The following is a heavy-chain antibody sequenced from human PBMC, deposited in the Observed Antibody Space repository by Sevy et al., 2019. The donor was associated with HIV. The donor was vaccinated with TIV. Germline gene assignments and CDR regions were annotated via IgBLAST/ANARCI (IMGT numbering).Heavy chain of an antibody. V-gene: IGHV3-23*01. J-gene: IGHJ4*02. D-gene: IGHD6-19*01. CDR1: GFTFSSYG. CDR2: ISGRDGST. Sequence: GGSLRLSCAASGFTFSSYGMTWVRQAPGKGLEWVSGISGRDGSTYYGDSVKGRFTISRDNSKNTLFLQMNSLRVEDRAVYYCAKGGEVYSRGWFVALDYWGQGTLVTVSS. CDR3: AKGGEVYSRGWFVALDY.